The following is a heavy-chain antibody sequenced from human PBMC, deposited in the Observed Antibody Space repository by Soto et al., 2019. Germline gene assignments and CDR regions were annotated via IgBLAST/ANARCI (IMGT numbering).Heavy chain of an antibody. CDR3: ARDAGGGYCTNGVCYDLDWFDP. CDR2: INPSGSST. D-gene: IGHD2-8*01. Sequence: QVQLVQSGAEVKKPGASVKVYCKASGYTFTSYYMHWVRHAPGQGLEWMGIINPSGSSTSYAQKFQGRVTMTRDTSTSTVYMELSSLRSEDTAVYYCARDAGGGYCTNGVCYDLDWFDPWGQGTLVTVSS. CDR1: GYTFTSYY. J-gene: IGHJ5*02. V-gene: IGHV1-46*01.